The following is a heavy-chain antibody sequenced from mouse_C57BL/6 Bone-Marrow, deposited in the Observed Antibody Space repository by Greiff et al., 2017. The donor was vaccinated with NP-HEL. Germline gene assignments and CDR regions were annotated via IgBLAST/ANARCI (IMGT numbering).Heavy chain of an antibody. CDR1: GYTFTSYW. CDR2: INPSNGGT. J-gene: IGHJ1*03. D-gene: IGHD2-3*01. V-gene: IGHV1-53*01. CDR3: AREGRWFRRGSCYFDV. Sequence: VQLQQPGTELVKPGTSVKLSCKSSGYTFTSYWMHWVKQRPGQGLEWIGNINPSNGGTNYNEKFKSKATLTVDKSSSTAYMQLSSLTSDDSAVYYCAREGRWFRRGSCYFDVGATGPTATVSS.